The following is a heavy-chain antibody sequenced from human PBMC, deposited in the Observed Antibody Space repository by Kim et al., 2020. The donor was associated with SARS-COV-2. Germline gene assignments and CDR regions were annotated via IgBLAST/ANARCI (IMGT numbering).Heavy chain of an antibody. CDR2: ISSSSSDI. J-gene: IGHJ4*02. D-gene: IGHD5-18*01. CDR3: VRDERGYSYGYPFDY. V-gene: IGHV3-21*01. CDR1: GFTFSSYS. Sequence: GGSLRLSCAASGFTFSSYSMNWVRQAPGKGLEWVSSISSSSSDIYYADSVKGRFTISRDNAKNSLYLQMNSLRADDTAVYYCVRDERGYSYGYPFDYWGQGTLVTVSS.